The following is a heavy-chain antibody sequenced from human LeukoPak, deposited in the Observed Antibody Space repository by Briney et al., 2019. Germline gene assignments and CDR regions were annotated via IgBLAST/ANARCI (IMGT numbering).Heavy chain of an antibody. CDR3: ARDDYSNHRYMDV. Sequence: PSETLSLTCTVSGGSISSYYWSWIRQPAGKGLEWIGRIYTSGSTSYNPSLKSRVTMSVDTSKNQFSLKLSSVTAADTAVYYCARDDYSNHRYMDVWGKGTTVTVSS. CDR1: GGSISSYY. J-gene: IGHJ6*03. D-gene: IGHD4-11*01. CDR2: IYTSGST. V-gene: IGHV4-4*07.